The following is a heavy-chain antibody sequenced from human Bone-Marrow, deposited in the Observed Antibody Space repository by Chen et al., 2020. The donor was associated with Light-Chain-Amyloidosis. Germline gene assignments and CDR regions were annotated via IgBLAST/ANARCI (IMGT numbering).Heavy chain of an antibody. J-gene: IGHJ4*02. CDR1: GFFVNASY. CDR3: ASWLQNAFEL. CDR2: LYNTGTI. Sequence: EVQVAETGGGLFQPGGSLRLSCIASGFFVNASYFSWVRQAPGKGLEWVSVLYNTGTIYYADSVRGRFTISGDGSKNMVHLQINSLRVEDTATYYCASWLQNAFELWGQGTPVTVSS. V-gene: IGHV3-53*02. D-gene: IGHD5-12*01.